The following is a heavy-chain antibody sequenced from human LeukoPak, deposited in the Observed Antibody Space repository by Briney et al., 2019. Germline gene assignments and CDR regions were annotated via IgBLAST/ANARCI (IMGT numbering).Heavy chain of an antibody. CDR2: INSDGSEG. CDR3: AKAGNNWSFDY. CDR1: GFTFSGFW. D-gene: IGHD1-20*01. V-gene: IGHV3-7*03. J-gene: IGHJ4*02. Sequence: GGSLRLSCAVSGFTFSGFWMSWSRQAPGKGLEWVASINSDGSEGYYADVVKGRFTISRDNAKNSLYLQINSLRAEDTAVYYCAKAGNNWSFDYWGQGTLVTVSS.